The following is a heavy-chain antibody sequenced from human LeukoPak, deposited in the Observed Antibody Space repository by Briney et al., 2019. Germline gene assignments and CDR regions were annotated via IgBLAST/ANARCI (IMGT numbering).Heavy chain of an antibody. V-gene: IGHV1-2*02. CDR2: INPNSGGT. CDR1: GYTFTGYY. J-gene: IGHJ5*02. D-gene: IGHD6-6*01. Sequence: ASVKVSXKASGYTFTGYYMHWVRQAPGQGLEWIGWINPNSGGTNYAQKFQGRVTMTRDTSISTAYMELSRLRSDDTAVYYCARDTGAARLWFDPWGQGTLVTVSS. CDR3: ARDTGAARLWFDP.